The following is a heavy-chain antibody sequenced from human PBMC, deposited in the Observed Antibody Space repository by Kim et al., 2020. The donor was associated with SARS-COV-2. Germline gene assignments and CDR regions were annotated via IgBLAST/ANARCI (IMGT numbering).Heavy chain of an antibody. J-gene: IGHJ4*02. D-gene: IGHD6-19*01. CDR2: IIPIFGTA. CDR3: AREGKIAVAGTNYFDY. Sequence: SVKVSCKASGGTFSSYAISWVRQAPGQGLEWMGGIIPIFGTANYAQKFQGRVTITADESTSTAYMELSSLRSEDTAVYYCAREGKIAVAGTNYFDYWGQGTLVTVSS. CDR1: GGTFSSYA. V-gene: IGHV1-69*13.